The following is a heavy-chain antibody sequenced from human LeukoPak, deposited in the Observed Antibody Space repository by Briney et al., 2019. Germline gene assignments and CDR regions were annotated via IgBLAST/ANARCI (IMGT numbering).Heavy chain of an antibody. Sequence: GGSLRLSCAVSGFTVSSSYMSWVRQAPGKGLEWVSVIYSDGSAYYADSVKGRFIISRDNSKNTLYLQMNSLPAEDTAVYYCARVYGDYGDGGHWGQGTLVTVSS. CDR3: ARVYGDYGDGGH. J-gene: IGHJ4*02. CDR2: IYSDGSA. CDR1: GFTVSSSY. D-gene: IGHD4-17*01. V-gene: IGHV3-53*01.